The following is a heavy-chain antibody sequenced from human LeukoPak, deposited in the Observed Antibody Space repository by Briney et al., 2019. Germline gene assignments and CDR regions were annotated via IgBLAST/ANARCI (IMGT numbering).Heavy chain of an antibody. D-gene: IGHD2-21*01. CDR1: GFTFSDYN. V-gene: IGHV3-48*01. J-gene: IGHJ3*02. CDR3: ARDTDCGGGCFAVHDAFDI. CDR2: INSDGSIT. Sequence: GGSLRLSCAASGFTFSDYNMNWVRQAPGKGLEWVAYINSDGSITHYVDSVKGRFTISRDNAKNSLYLQMSSLRAEDTAVYYCARDTDCGGGCFAVHDAFDIWGQGTMVTVSS.